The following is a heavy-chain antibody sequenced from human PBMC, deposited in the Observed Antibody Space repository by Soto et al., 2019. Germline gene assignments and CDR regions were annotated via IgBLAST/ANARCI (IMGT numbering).Heavy chain of an antibody. D-gene: IGHD3-22*01. CDR2: IKSKAVGGTT. CDR3: ATVGHYYLQFDP. CDR1: GFTFTNAW. V-gene: IGHV3-15*07. Sequence: SGGSMRLSCAASGFTFTNAWMNWVRQAQGKGLEWVGHIKSKAVGGTTDYAAPVKGRFTISRDDSKNTLYLQMNSLKTEDTAVYYCATVGHYYLQFDPWGQGTLVTVSS. J-gene: IGHJ5*02.